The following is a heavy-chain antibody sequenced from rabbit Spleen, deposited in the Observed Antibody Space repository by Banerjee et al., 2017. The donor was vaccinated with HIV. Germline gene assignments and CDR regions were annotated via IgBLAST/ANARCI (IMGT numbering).Heavy chain of an antibody. CDR3: GSAGSDYSWAYKL. J-gene: IGHJ4*01. CDR2: IYAGSSGST. V-gene: IGHV1S45*01. D-gene: IGHD4-2*01. CDR1: GFSFNNNYY. Sequence: QEQLVESGGGLVQPEGSLTLTCTASGFSFNNNYYMCWVRQAPGKGLEWIACIYAGSSGSTYYASWAKGRFTISKTSSTTVTLQMTSLTAADTATYFCGSAGSDYSWAYKLWGPGTLVTVS.